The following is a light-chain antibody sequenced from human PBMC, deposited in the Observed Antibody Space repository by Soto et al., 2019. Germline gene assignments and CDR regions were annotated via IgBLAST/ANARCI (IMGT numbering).Light chain of an antibody. J-gene: IGKJ4*01. CDR3: QQYNNWPLT. CDR2: GAS. CDR1: QSVRSY. Sequence: EIVLTQSTATLSVSPGERATLSCRASQSVRSYLAWYQQTPGQAPRLLIYGASTRATGVPARFTGSGSGTEFTLTISSLQSEDFAAYYCQQYNNWPLTFGGGTKVDNK. V-gene: IGKV3-15*01.